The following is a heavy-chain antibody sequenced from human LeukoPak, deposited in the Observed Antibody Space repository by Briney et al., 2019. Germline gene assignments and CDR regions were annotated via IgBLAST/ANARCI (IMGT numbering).Heavy chain of an antibody. V-gene: IGHV4-59*08. Sequence: TSETLSLTCTVSGGSISGYYWSWVRQPPGKGLEWIGYIYYSGSTNYNPSLKSRVTISVDTSKNQFSLKLSSVTAADTAVYYCARQGRNYYDSSGYHGAYWGQGTLVTVSS. D-gene: IGHD3-22*01. CDR1: GGSISGYY. J-gene: IGHJ4*02. CDR3: ARQGRNYYDSSGYHGAY. CDR2: IYYSGST.